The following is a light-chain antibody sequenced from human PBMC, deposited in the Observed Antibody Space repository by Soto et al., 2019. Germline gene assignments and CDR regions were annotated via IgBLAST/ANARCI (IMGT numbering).Light chain of an antibody. CDR1: QSIGKW. CDR2: DAS. Sequence: DIQMTQSPSTLAASVGDIVTITCRASQSIGKWLAWYQQKPGKAPKLLIYDASSLESGVPSRFSGSGSGTDFTLTIRSLQPEDSATYYCLHDYSYPRTFGQGTKVDIK. V-gene: IGKV1-5*01. CDR3: LHDYSYPRT. J-gene: IGKJ1*01.